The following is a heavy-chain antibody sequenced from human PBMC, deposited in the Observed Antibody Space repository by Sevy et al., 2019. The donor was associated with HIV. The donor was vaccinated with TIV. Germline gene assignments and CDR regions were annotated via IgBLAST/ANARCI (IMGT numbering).Heavy chain of an antibody. D-gene: IGHD6-19*01. Sequence: GGSLRLSCAASGFTFSSYGMHWVRQAPGKGLEWVAVISYDGSNKYYADTVKGRFTMSRDNSKNTLYLQMNSLRAEDTAVYYCAKQVGGWPYYYYGMDVWGQGTTVTVSS. V-gene: IGHV3-30*18. CDR2: ISYDGSNK. CDR1: GFTFSSYG. J-gene: IGHJ6*02. CDR3: AKQVGGWPYYYYGMDV.